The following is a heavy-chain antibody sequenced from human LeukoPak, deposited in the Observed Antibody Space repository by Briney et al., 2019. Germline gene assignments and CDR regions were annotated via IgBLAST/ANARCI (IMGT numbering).Heavy chain of an antibody. Sequence: PGGSLRLSCAASGFTFSSYGMHWVRQAPGKGLEWVAVIWYDGSNKYYADSVKGRFTISRDNSKNTLYLQMNSLRAGDTAVYYCAAFMVRGATYYYYYYGMDVWGQGTTVTVSS. V-gene: IGHV3-33*01. J-gene: IGHJ6*02. CDR2: IWYDGSNK. CDR3: AAFMVRGATYYYYYYGMDV. D-gene: IGHD3-10*01. CDR1: GFTFSSYG.